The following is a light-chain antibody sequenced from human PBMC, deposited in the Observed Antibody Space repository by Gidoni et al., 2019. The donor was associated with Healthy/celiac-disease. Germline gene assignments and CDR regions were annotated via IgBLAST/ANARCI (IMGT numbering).Light chain of an antibody. V-gene: IGLV3-21*04. CDR2: YDS. CDR3: QVWDSSSDHWV. CDR1: NIGSKS. J-gene: IGLJ3*02. Sequence: SYVLTQPPSVSVXXGKTARITCGGNNIGSKSVHWYQQKPGQAPVLVIYYDSDRPSGIPERFSGSNSGNTATLTISRVEAGDEADYYCQVWDSSSDHWVFGGGXKLTVL.